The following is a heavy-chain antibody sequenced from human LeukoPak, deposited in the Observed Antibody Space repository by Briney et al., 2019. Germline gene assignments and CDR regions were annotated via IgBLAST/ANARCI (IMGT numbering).Heavy chain of an antibody. CDR3: AGRTTVTTIDY. J-gene: IGHJ4*02. V-gene: IGHV4-34*01. CDR2: INHSGGT. CDR1: GGSFSGYY. Sequence: PSETLSLTCAVYGGSFSGYYWSWIRQPPGKGLEWIGEINHSGGTNYNPSLKSRVTISVDTSKNQFSLKLSSVTAADAAVYYCAGRTTVTTIDYWGQGTLVTVSS. D-gene: IGHD4-17*01.